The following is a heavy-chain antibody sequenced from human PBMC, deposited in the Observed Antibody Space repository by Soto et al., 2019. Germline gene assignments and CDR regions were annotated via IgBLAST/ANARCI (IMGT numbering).Heavy chain of an antibody. Sequence: PSETLSLTCTVSGGSISSYYWSWIRQPPGKGLEWIGYIYYSGSTNYNPSPKSRVTISVDTSKNQFSLKLSSVTAADTAVYYCATSSGSYPGDAFDIWGQGTMVTVSS. CDR2: IYYSGST. D-gene: IGHD1-26*01. CDR3: ATSSGSYPGDAFDI. CDR1: GGSISSYY. J-gene: IGHJ3*02. V-gene: IGHV4-59*01.